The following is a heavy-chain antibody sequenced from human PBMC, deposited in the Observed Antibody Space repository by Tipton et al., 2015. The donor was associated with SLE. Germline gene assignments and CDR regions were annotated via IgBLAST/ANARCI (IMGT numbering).Heavy chain of an antibody. Sequence: TLSLTCTVSGGSISSYYWGWIRQPPGKGLEWIGSIYYSGTTYYNPSLKSRVTISVDTSKNQFSLKLSSVTAADTAVYYCARRFLEWLLPDYWGQGTLVTVSS. CDR2: IYYSGTT. CDR1: GGSISSYY. J-gene: IGHJ4*02. CDR3: ARRFLEWLLPDY. V-gene: IGHV4-39*01. D-gene: IGHD3-3*01.